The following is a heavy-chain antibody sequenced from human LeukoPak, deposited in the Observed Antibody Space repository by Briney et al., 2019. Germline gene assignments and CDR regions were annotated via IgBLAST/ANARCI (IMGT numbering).Heavy chain of an antibody. Sequence: PGGSLRLSCAASGFTFSSYGMHWVRQAPGKGLEWVAVIWYDGSNKYYADSVKGRFAISRDNSKNTLYLQMSSLRAEDTAVYYCARGGDIYSSSWFRFDYWGQGTLVTVSS. V-gene: IGHV3-33*01. CDR2: IWYDGSNK. CDR1: GFTFSSYG. CDR3: ARGGDIYSSSWFRFDY. D-gene: IGHD6-13*01. J-gene: IGHJ4*02.